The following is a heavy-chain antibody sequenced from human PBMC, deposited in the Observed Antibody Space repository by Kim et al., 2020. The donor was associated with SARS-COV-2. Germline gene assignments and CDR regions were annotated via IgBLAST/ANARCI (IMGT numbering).Heavy chain of an antibody. CDR3: ARVSLSNWFDP. V-gene: IGHV4-39*07. Sequence: TYYTPSLKSRVTISVDTSKNQFSLKLSSVTAADTAVYYCARVSLSNWFDPWGQGTLVTVSS. CDR2: T. J-gene: IGHJ5*02.